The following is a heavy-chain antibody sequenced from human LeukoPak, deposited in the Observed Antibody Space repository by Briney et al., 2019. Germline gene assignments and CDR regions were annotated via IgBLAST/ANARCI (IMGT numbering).Heavy chain of an antibody. Sequence: SVKVSCKASGGTFSSYAISWVRQAPGQGLEWMGGIIPIFGTANYAQKFQGRVTITADESTSTAYMELSSLRSEDTAVYYCAGHHYYGSGSYYVKYDYWGQGTLVTVSS. V-gene: IGHV1-69*13. D-gene: IGHD3-10*01. CDR1: GGTFSSYA. J-gene: IGHJ4*02. CDR3: AGHHYYGSGSYYVKYDY. CDR2: IIPIFGTA.